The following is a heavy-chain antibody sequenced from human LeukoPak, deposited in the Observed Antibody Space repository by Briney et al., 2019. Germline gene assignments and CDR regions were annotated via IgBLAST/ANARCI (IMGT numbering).Heavy chain of an antibody. Sequence: GGSLRLSCAASGFTLSSYAMSWVRQAPGKGLEWVSAISGSGGSTYYADSVKGRFTISRDNSKNTLYLQMNNLRAEDTAVYYCAKKVGGGYYYYGRDVGGKGTTVTVSS. CDR2: ISGSGGST. D-gene: IGHD3-16*01. CDR3: AKKVGGGYYYYGRDV. CDR1: GFTLSSYA. V-gene: IGHV3-23*01. J-gene: IGHJ6*04.